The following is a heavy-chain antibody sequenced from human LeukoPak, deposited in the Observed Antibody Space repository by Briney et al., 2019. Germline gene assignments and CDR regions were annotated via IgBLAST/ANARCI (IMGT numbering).Heavy chain of an antibody. V-gene: IGHV1-69*01. CDR3: ARDPYYYGSGSLYGMDV. J-gene: IGHJ6*02. Sequence: AASVKVSCKASGGTFSSYAISWVRQAHGQGLEWMGGIIPIFGTANYAQKFQGRVTITADESTSTAYMELSSLRSEDTAVYYCARDPYYYGSGSLYGMDVWGQGTTVTVSS. D-gene: IGHD3-10*01. CDR1: GGTFSSYA. CDR2: IIPIFGTA.